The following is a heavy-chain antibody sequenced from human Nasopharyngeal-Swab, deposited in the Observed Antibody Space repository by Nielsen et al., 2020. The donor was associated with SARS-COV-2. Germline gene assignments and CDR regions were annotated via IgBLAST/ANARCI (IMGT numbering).Heavy chain of an antibody. D-gene: IGHD4-17*01. Sequence: GESLKISCKGSGYTFSTNWIAWVRQVPGEGLEWMGVIYPGDSDTRYSPSFQGQVTMSADKSTTTAYLQWSSLQASDTAIYYCVRQHDYGDYALGYWGQGSLVTVSS. CDR3: VRQHDYGDYALGY. J-gene: IGHJ4*02. CDR1: GYTFSTNW. CDR2: IYPGDSDT. V-gene: IGHV5-51*01.